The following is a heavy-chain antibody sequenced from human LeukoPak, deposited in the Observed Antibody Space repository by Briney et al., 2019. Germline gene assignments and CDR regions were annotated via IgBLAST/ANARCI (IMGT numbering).Heavy chain of an antibody. Sequence: GGSLRLSCAASGFTFSAFRMSWVRQAPGKGLEWVANINQDGSETYYMDSVRGRFTISRDHAKNSLFLQMDSLRHDDTAVYYCARAPKWLGDAFDIWGQGTVVIVST. D-gene: IGHD2-8*01. CDR1: GFTFSAFR. CDR2: INQDGSET. V-gene: IGHV3-7*03. J-gene: IGHJ3*02. CDR3: ARAPKWLGDAFDI.